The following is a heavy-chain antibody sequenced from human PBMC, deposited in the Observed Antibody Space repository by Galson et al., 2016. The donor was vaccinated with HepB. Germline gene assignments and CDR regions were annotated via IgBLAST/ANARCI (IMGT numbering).Heavy chain of an antibody. CDR2: INTESTYI. V-gene: IGHV3-21*01. Sequence: SLRLSCAASRFTFDSYSMNWVRQAPGKGLEWVSSINTESTYINYADSVKGRFTISRDNARNSLYLQMNSLRDEDTAVYYCARDGVEDSAVGWWFDTWGQGTLVTVSP. CDR1: RFTFDSYS. J-gene: IGHJ5*02. D-gene: IGHD2-15*01. CDR3: ARDGVEDSAVGWWFDT.